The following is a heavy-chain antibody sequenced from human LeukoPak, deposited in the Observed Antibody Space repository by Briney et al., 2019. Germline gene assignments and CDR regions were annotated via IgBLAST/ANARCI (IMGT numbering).Heavy chain of an antibody. Sequence: PSETLSLTCTVSGGSISSYYWSWIRQPPGKGLEWIGYIYYSGSTNYNPSLKSRVTISVDTSKNQFSLKLSSVTAADTAVYYCARLNGVIVFNGMDVWGQGTTVTVSS. D-gene: IGHD3-16*02. CDR3: ARLNGVIVFNGMDV. V-gene: IGHV4-59*01. J-gene: IGHJ6*02. CDR2: IYYSGST. CDR1: GGSISSYY.